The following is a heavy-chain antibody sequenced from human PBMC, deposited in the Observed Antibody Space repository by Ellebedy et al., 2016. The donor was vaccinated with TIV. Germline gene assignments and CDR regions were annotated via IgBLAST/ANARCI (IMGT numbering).Heavy chain of an antibody. CDR2: IYSGGST. D-gene: IGHD1-26*01. Sequence: GESLKISCAASGFTVSSNYMSWVRQAPGKGLEWVSVIYSGGSTYYADSVKGRFTISRDNSKNTLYLQMGSLRAEDMAVYYCARVAFRYSLDYWGQGTLVTVSS. V-gene: IGHV3-66*01. CDR3: ARVAFRYSLDY. J-gene: IGHJ4*02. CDR1: GFTVSSNY.